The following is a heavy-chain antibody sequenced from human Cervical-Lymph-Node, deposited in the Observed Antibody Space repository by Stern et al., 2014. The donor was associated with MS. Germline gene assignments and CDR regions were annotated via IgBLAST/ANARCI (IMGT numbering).Heavy chain of an antibody. CDR2: INPSGGST. Sequence: VQLVESGAEVKKPGASVKVSCKASGYTFITDYMHWVRQAPGQGLEWMGIINPSGGSTSYAQKFQGRVTMTRDTSTSTVYMELSSLRSEDTAVYYCAREVAGHRLGMMDVWGQGTTVTVSS. J-gene: IGHJ6*02. V-gene: IGHV1-46*01. D-gene: IGHD6-19*01. CDR3: AREVAGHRLGMMDV. CDR1: GYTFITDY.